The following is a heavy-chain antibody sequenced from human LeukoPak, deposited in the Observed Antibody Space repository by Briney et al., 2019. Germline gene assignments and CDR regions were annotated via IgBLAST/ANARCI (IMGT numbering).Heavy chain of an antibody. J-gene: IGHJ6*04. D-gene: IGHD1-26*01. CDR1: GGSFSGYY. CDR2: INHSGST. V-gene: IGHV4-34*01. CDR3: ARGGRRISDYGMDV. Sequence: SETLSLTCAVYGGSFSGYYWSWIRQPPGKGLEWIGEINHSGSTNYNPSLKSRVTISVDTSKNQFSLKLSSVTAADTAVYYCARGGRRISDYGMDVWGKGTTVTVSS.